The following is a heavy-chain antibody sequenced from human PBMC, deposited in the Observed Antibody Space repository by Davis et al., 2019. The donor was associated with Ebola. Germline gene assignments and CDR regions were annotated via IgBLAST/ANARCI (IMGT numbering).Heavy chain of an antibody. CDR2: IYHSGTT. J-gene: IGHJ3*02. Sequence: PSETLSLTCTVSGGSLSSGGYHWSWIRQHPATGLEWIGYIYHSGTTYYTPSLNSRVTISVDTSKNHFSLKLSSVTAADTAVYYCARQWGRYCSSTTCQEANDAFDIWGQGTMVTVSS. V-gene: IGHV4-31*03. CDR3: ARQWGRYCSSTTCQEANDAFDI. D-gene: IGHD2-2*01. CDR1: GGSLSSGGYH.